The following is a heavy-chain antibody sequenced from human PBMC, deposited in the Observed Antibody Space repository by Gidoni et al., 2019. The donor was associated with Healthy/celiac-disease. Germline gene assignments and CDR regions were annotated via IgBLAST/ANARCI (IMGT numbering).Heavy chain of an antibody. CDR1: GGSISSSSYY. J-gene: IGHJ4*02. Sequence: QLQLQESGPGLVKPSETLSLTCTVSGGSISSSSYYWGWIRQPPGKGLEWIGSIYYSGSTYYNPSLKSRVTISGDTSKNQFSLKLSSVTAADTAVYYCATGARDGYSAYFDYWGQGTLVTVSS. D-gene: IGHD4-4*01. V-gene: IGHV4-39*01. CDR3: ATGARDGYSAYFDY. CDR2: IYYSGST.